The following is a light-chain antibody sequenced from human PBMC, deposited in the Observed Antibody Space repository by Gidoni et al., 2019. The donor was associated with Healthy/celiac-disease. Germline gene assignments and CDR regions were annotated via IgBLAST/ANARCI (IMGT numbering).Light chain of an antibody. CDR2: EGS. CDR3: CSYAGSRVV. J-gene: IGLJ2*01. V-gene: IGLV2-23*01. Sequence: QSALTQPASVSGSPGQSITISCTGTSSDVGIYNLVSWYQQHPGKAPKLMIYEGSKRPSGVSNRFSGSKSGNTASLTISGLQAEDEADYYCCSYAGSRVVFGGGTKLTVL. CDR1: SSDVGIYNL.